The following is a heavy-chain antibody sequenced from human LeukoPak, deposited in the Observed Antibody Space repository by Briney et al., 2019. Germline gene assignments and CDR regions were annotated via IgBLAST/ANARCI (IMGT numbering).Heavy chain of an antibody. Sequence: GGSLRLSCAASGFTFDDYAMHWVRQAPGKGLEWVSGISWNSGSIGYADSVKGRFTISRDNAKNSLYLQMNSLRAEDTAVYYCARVTGITMIVVTHDAFDIWGQGTMVTVSS. V-gene: IGHV3-9*01. CDR2: ISWNSGSI. D-gene: IGHD3-22*01. J-gene: IGHJ3*02. CDR3: ARVTGITMIVVTHDAFDI. CDR1: GFTFDDYA.